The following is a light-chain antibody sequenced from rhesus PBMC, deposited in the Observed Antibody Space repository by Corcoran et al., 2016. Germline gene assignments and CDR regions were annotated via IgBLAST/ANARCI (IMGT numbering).Light chain of an antibody. CDR3: QQGYSTPYS. J-gene: IGKJ2*01. V-gene: IGKV1-33*02. Sequence: DIQMSQSPSSLSASVGDKVTITCRASQDISNALAWYQQKPGKAPKVLIYAASSLESGVPSRFSGSRSWTDFTLTISNLQPEDFANYYCQQGYSTPYSFGQGTKLEIK. CDR1: QDISNA. CDR2: AAS.